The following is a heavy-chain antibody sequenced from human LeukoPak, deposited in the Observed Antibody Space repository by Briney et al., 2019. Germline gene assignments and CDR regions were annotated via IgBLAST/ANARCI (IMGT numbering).Heavy chain of an antibody. Sequence: YPSETLSLTCAVYGGSFSGYYWSWIRQPPGKGLEWIGEINHSGSTNYNPSLKSRVTISVDTSKNQFSLKLSSVTAADTAVYYCARVGRYGRKPPPVGAFDIWGQGTVVTVSS. V-gene: IGHV4-34*01. J-gene: IGHJ3*02. CDR2: INHSGST. D-gene: IGHD3-9*01. CDR3: ARVGRYGRKPPPVGAFDI. CDR1: GGSFSGYY.